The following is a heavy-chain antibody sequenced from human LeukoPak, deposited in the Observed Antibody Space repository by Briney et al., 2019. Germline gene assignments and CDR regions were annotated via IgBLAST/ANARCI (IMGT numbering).Heavy chain of an antibody. D-gene: IGHD2-2*01. CDR2: VSGDGART. J-gene: IGHJ4*02. CDR1: GFTFSSYA. CDR3: AKEQDNRLLLSHFDY. Sequence: GSLRISCAASGFTFSSYAMSWVRPAPGKGLEWVSAVSGDGARTFYADSVKGRFTISRDNSMNTLSLQMDSLRAADTAVYFCAKEQDNRLLLSHFDYWGQGILVTVSS. V-gene: IGHV3-23*01.